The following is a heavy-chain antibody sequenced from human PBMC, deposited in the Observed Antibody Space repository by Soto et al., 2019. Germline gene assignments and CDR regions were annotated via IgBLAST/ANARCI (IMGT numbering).Heavy chain of an antibody. D-gene: IGHD4-4*01. CDR1: GFSVNSNY. CDR2: IYSGGST. V-gene: IGHV3-53*01. Sequence: EVQLVESGGGLIQPGESLRLSCAASGFSVNSNYMTWVRQAPGKGLEWVSVIYSGGSTYYADSVKGRFTISRDNSKNTLDLQMNIPRAEHTPAYYCARVRRYSTNYLDPWGQGTLFIVAS. CDR3: ARVRRYSTNYLDP. J-gene: IGHJ5*02.